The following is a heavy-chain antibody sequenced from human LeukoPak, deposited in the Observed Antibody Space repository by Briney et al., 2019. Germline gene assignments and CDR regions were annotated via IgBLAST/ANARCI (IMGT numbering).Heavy chain of an antibody. D-gene: IGHD3-16*01. CDR1: GGSFSGYY. J-gene: IGHJ5*02. CDR2: INHSGST. V-gene: IGHV4-34*01. CDR3: ARVRARMGVDP. Sequence: SGTLSLTCAAYGGSFSGYYWSWIRQPPGKGLEWIGEINHSGSTNYNPSLKSRVTISVDTSKNQFSLKLSSVTAADTAVYYCARVRARMGVDPWGQGTLVTVSS.